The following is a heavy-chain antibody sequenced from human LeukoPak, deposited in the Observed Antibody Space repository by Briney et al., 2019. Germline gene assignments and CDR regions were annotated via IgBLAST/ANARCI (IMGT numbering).Heavy chain of an antibody. CDR3: ARDRRRGDSGRAFDI. V-gene: IGHV1-18*01. CDR2: ISNDNGIT. D-gene: IGHD5-24*01. CDR1: GYSFPTYG. Sequence: ASVKVSCKTSGYSFPTYGISWVRQAPGQGLEWMGWISNDNGITNYAPQFQGRVTLDTETYTSTAYMELSSLRSEDTAVYYCARDRRRGDSGRAFDIWGQGTMVTVSS. J-gene: IGHJ3*02.